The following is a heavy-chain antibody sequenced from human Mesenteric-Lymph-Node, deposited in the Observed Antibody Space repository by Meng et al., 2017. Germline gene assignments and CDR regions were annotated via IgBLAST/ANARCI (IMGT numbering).Heavy chain of an antibody. J-gene: IGHJ4*02. Sequence: GESLKISCAASGFIFGNAWMNWVRQAPGKGLEWVAVKRYAGSIQQYGDSVKGRFTISRDNSKTTLHLQIRSLRADDTAVYYCARVGYSYGLKSDHFHYWGQGTLVTVSS. CDR1: GFIFGNAW. D-gene: IGHD5-18*01. CDR3: ARVGYSYGLKSDHFHY. CDR2: KRYAGSIQ. V-gene: IGHV3-33*08.